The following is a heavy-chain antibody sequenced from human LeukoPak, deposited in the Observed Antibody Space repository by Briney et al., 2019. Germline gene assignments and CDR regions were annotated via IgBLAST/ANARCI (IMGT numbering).Heavy chain of an antibody. D-gene: IGHD2-21*01. V-gene: IGHV3-9*01. CDR1: GFSFEDYG. Sequence: GGSLRLSCAVSGFSFEDYGMHWVRQPPGKGLEWVSIINYIGDSTSYAASVKGRFTVSRDNDKNSLYLQMNSLRPEDTALYYCAKHLRATNTYIFYGLDVWGPGTTVTVSS. CDR3: AKHLRATNTYIFYGLDV. J-gene: IGHJ6*02. CDR2: INYIGDST.